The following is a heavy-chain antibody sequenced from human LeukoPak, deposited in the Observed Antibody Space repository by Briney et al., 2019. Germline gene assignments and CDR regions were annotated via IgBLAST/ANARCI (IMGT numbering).Heavy chain of an antibody. CDR3: ARSTTGDYSDY. J-gene: IGHJ4*02. V-gene: IGHV4-59*01. CDR2: IYSSGST. D-gene: IGHD1-1*01. CDR1: GGSISSYC. Sequence: SETLSLTCTVSGGSISSYCWNWVRQPPGKGLEWIGYIYSSGSTNYNPSLKSRVTISVDTPKNQFSLRLSSVTAADTAVYYCARSTTGDYSDYWGQGTLVTVSS.